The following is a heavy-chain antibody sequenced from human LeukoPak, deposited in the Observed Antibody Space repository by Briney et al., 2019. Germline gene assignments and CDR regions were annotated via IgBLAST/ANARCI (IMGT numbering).Heavy chain of an antibody. D-gene: IGHD3-22*01. CDR3: ARDRRAYYYDSSGYYYAGY. CDR1: GYTFTSYY. V-gene: IGHV1-46*03. J-gene: IGHJ4*02. Sequence: VASVKVSCKASGYTFTSYYTHWVRQAPGQGLEWMGIINPSGGSTSYAQKFQGRVTMTRDTSTSTVYMELSSLRSEDTAVYYCARDRRAYYYDSSGYYYAGYWGQGTLVTVSS. CDR2: INPSGGST.